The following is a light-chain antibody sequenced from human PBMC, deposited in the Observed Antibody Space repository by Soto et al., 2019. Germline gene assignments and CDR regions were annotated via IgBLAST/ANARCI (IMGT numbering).Light chain of an antibody. CDR2: GAT. CDR1: QGIANY. V-gene: IGKV1-27*01. J-gene: IGKJ3*01. Sequence: GDSVTITCRASQGIANYLAWYQQKPGKPPNLLIYGATTLRSGVPSRFSGSGSGTEFTLAIVSLQPDDVATYYCQKCNSAPFTFGPGTKVDIK. CDR3: QKCNSAPFT.